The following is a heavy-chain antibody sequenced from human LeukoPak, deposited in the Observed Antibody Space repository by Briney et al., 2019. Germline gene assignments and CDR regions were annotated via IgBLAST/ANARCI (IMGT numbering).Heavy chain of an antibody. V-gene: IGHV3-11*04. D-gene: IGHD4-11*01. CDR2: ISSSGSTI. Sequence: PGGSLRLSCAASGFTFSDYYMSWIRQAPGKGLEWVSYISSSGSTIYYADSVKGRFTISRDNAKNSLYLQMNSLRAEDTAVCYCARADNSNYLNFDYWGQGTLVTVSS. CDR3: ARADNSNYLNFDY. J-gene: IGHJ4*02. CDR1: GFTFSDYY.